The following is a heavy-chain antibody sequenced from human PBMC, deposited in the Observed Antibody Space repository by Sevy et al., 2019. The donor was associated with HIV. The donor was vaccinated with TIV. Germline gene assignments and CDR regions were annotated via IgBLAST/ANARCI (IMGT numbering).Heavy chain of an antibody. J-gene: IGHJ4*02. D-gene: IGHD3-22*01. CDR3: ARDGARGLNYYDSSGYYVD. V-gene: IGHV3-30-3*01. Sequence: GESLKISCAASGFTFSSYAMHWVRQAPGKGLEWVAVISYDGSNKYYADSVKGRFTISRDNSKNTLYLQMNSLRAEDTAVYYCARDGARGLNYYDSSGYYVDWGQGTLVTVSS. CDR1: GFTFSSYA. CDR2: ISYDGSNK.